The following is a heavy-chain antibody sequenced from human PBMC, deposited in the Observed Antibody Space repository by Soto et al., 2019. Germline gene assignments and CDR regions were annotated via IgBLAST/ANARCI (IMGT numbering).Heavy chain of an antibody. CDR1: GFTFSNAW. CDR3: TTGVVGPTGYYYGMDV. V-gene: IGHV3-15*07. CDR2: IKSKTDGGTT. Sequence: EVQLVESGGGLVKPGGSLRLSCAASGFTFSNAWMNWVRQAPGKGLEWVGRIKSKTDGGTTDYASPVKGRFTISRDDSKNTLYLQMNSLKTEDTAVYYCTTGVVGPTGYYYGMDVWGQGTTVTVSS. D-gene: IGHD3-22*01. J-gene: IGHJ6*02.